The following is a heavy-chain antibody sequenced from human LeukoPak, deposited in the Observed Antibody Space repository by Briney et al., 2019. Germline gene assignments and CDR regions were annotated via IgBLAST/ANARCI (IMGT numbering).Heavy chain of an antibody. J-gene: IGHJ4*02. CDR3: TTMVRGVPD. D-gene: IGHD3-10*01. CDR1: GFTFSNAW. Sequence: PGGCLRLSCAVSGFTFSNAWMSWVRHAPGRGREWVGRIKSKTDGGTTDYAATVKGRFTITRDDSKNTLYLQMNSLISEDTAVYYCTTMVRGVPDWGQGTLVTVSS. CDR2: IKSKTDGGTT. V-gene: IGHV3-15*01.